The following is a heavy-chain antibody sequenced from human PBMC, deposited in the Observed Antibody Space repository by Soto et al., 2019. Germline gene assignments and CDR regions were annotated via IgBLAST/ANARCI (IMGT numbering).Heavy chain of an antibody. CDR3: ARGRCSGGSCYSRDYYYGMDV. CDR2: INPNSGGT. D-gene: IGHD2-15*01. V-gene: IGHV1-2*04. Sequence: QVQLVQSGAEVKKPGASVKVSCKASGYTFTGYYMHWVRQAPGQGLEWMGWINPNSGGTNYAQKFQGWVTMNRDTAISTAYMELSRLRSDDTAVYYCARGRCSGGSCYSRDYYYGMDVWGQGTTVTVSS. J-gene: IGHJ6*02. CDR1: GYTFTGYY.